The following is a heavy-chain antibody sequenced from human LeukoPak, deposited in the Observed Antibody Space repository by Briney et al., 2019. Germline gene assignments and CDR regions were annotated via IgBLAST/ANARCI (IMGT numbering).Heavy chain of an antibody. Sequence: GSLRLSCAASGFTFSSYTMNWVRQAPGKGLEWVSSISSSSSYIYYADSVKGRFTISRDNAKKSLYLQMNSLRAEDTAVYYCARDRSSVVLLDAFDTWGQGTMVTVSS. CDR3: ARDRSSVVLLDAFDT. CDR1: GFTFSSYT. D-gene: IGHD2-15*01. CDR2: ISSSSSYI. V-gene: IGHV3-21*01. J-gene: IGHJ3*02.